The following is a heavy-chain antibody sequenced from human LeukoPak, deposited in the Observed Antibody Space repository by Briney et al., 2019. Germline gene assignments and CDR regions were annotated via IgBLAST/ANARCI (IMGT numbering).Heavy chain of an antibody. D-gene: IGHD2-8*01. V-gene: IGHV4-59*08. Sequence: SETLSLTCTVSGGSISSYYWSWIRQPPGKGLEWIGYIYYSGSTNYNPSLKSRVTISVDTSKNQFPLKLSSVTAADTAVYYCAKRLPNGVFDYWGQGTLVTVSS. J-gene: IGHJ4*02. CDR3: AKRLPNGVFDY. CDR1: GGSISSYY. CDR2: IYYSGST.